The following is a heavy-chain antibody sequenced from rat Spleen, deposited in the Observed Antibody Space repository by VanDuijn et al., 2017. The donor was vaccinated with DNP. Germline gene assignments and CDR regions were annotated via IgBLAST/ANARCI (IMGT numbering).Heavy chain of an antibody. J-gene: IGHJ2*01. CDR2: IGSPAYAP. CDR3: VRWNSGHFDY. D-gene: IGHD4-3*01. Sequence: EVQLVKSGGGLVQPGRSLKLSCAASGFTFSAYYMAWVRQAPAKGLEWVAYIGSPAYAPYYGDSVKGRFTISRDNAKSTLYLQMNSLRSEDMATYYCVRWNSGHFDYWGQGVMVTVSS. V-gene: IGHV5-22*01. CDR1: GFTFSAYY.